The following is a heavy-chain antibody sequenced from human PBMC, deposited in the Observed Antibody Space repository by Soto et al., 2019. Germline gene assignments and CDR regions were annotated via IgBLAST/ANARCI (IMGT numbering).Heavy chain of an antibody. J-gene: IGHJ6*03. CDR3: ARGPPYYYGSGSYYKPRYYYYHMDV. Sequence: ASVKVSCKASGYTFTGYYMHWVRQAPGQGLEWMGWINPNSGGTNYAQKFQGWVTMTRDTSISTAYMELSRLRSDDTAVYYCARGPPYYYGSGSYYKPRYYYYHMDVWGKGTTVTVSS. CDR1: GYTFTGYY. V-gene: IGHV1-2*04. D-gene: IGHD3-10*01. CDR2: INPNSGGT.